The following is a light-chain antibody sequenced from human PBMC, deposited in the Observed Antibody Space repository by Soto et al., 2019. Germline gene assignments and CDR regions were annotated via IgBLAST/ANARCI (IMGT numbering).Light chain of an antibody. CDR2: DVN. CDR1: SGDGGAYDY. CDR3: SSYTSSSPYV. J-gene: IGLJ1*01. V-gene: IGLV2-14*01. Sequence: QSVLTQPRSVSGSPGQSVTISCTGTSGDGGAYDYVSWYQQHPGKAPKVLVYDVNNRPSGVSNRFSGSKSGNTASLTISGLQAEDEADYYCSSYTSSSPYVFGTGTKVTVL.